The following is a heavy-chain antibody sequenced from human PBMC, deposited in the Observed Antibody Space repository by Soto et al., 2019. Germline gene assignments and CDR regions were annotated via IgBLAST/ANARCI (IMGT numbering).Heavy chain of an antibody. CDR1: GFTFSSYS. D-gene: IGHD3-3*01. Sequence: GGSLRLSCAASGFTFSSYSMNWVRQAPGKGLEWVSYISSSSSTIYYADSVKGRFTISRDNAKNSLYLQMNSLRAEDTAVYYCARDDSRITIFGVVIMGAFDIWGQGTMVTVS. CDR2: ISSSSSTI. J-gene: IGHJ3*02. CDR3: ARDDSRITIFGVVIMGAFDI. V-gene: IGHV3-48*01.